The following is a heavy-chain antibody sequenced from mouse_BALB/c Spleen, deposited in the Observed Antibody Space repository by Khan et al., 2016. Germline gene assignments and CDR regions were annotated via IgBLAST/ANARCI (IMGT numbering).Heavy chain of an antibody. J-gene: IGHJ2*01. V-gene: IGHV5-12-2*01. Sequence: EVELVESGGGLVQPGGSLKLSCAASGFTFSHYTMSWVRQTPEKRLEWVAYIRNGGGSHYHPDTVKGRVTIARDVSKITLYLQMSSLPSEDTAIYYSTSHPLYGYFPYFDYWGQGTTLTFSS. CDR1: GFTFSHYT. CDR3: TSHPLYGYFPYFDY. CDR2: IRNGGGSH. D-gene: IGHD2-2*01.